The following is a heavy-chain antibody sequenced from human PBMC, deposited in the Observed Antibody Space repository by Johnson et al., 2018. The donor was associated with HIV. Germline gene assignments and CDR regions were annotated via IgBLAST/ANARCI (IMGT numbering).Heavy chain of an antibody. Sequence: QVQLVESGGGLVQPGGSLRLSCAASGFTFSSYGMHWVRQAPGKGLEWVAVIWYDGSNNYYADSVKGRFTISRDNSKNTLYLQMNSLRAEDTAVYYCARATHNYGSTAFESWGQGKMVTVSS. CDR3: ARATHNYGSTAFES. D-gene: IGHD3-10*01. J-gene: IGHJ3*02. V-gene: IGHV3-33*01. CDR1: GFTFSSYG. CDR2: IWYDGSNN.